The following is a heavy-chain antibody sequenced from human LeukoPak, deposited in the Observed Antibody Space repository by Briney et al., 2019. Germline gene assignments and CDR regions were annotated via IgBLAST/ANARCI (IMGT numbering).Heavy chain of an antibody. V-gene: IGHV3-11*04. J-gene: IGHJ6*03. CDR1: GFTFNDHY. Sequence: GGSLRLSCAASGFTFNDHYMTWIRLAPGKGLEWVSYISPRSTTIYYADSVKGRFTISRDNAKNSLYLQMNSLGAEDTAVYYCAREAYGGYVDDFYYYYYMDVWGKGTTVSVSS. D-gene: IGHD4-17*01. CDR3: AREAYGGYVDDFYYYYYMDV. CDR2: ISPRSTTI.